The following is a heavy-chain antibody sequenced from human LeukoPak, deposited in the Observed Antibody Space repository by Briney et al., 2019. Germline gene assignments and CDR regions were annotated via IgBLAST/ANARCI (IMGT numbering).Heavy chain of an antibody. J-gene: IGHJ4*02. CDR3: ARRGYSYGQGVDY. Sequence: PSQTLSLTCTVSGGSISSGSYYWSWIRQPAGKGLEWIGRIYTSGSTNYNPSLRSRVTISVDTSKNQFSLKLSSVTAADTAVYYCARRGYSYGQGVDYWGQGTLVTVSS. V-gene: IGHV4-61*02. CDR2: IYTSGST. CDR1: GGSISSGSYY. D-gene: IGHD5-18*01.